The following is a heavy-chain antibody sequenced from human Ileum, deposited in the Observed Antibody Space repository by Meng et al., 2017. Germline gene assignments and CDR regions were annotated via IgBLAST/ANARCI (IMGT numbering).Heavy chain of an antibody. CDR2: IWYDGSNK. CDR1: GFTFSSYG. V-gene: IGHV3-33*01. J-gene: IGHJ3*02. CDR3: ARDSSGYYRVSYAFDI. Sequence: GESLKISCAASGFTFSSYGMHWVRQAPGKGLEWVAVIWYDGSNKYYADSVKGRFTISRDNSKNTLYLQMNSLRAEDTAVYYCARDSSGYYRVSYAFDIWGQGTMVTVSS. D-gene: IGHD3-22*01.